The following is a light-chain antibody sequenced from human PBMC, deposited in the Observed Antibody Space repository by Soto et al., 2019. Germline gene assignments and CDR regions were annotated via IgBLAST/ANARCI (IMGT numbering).Light chain of an antibody. CDR3: HQRSTWPFT. J-gene: IGKJ3*01. Sequence: EIVLTQSPATLSLSPGERATLSCRASQSISTYLAWYQQKPGRAPRLLIYDASNRAAGIPARFGGSGSGTDFTLTISGLEPEDFAVYYCHQRSTWPFTFGPGTKVDI. CDR1: QSISTY. V-gene: IGKV3-11*01. CDR2: DAS.